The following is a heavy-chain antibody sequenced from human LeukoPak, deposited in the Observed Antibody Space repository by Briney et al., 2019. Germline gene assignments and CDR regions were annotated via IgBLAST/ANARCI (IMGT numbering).Heavy chain of an antibody. D-gene: IGHD6-19*01. CDR1: GGSITSYY. CDR3: TRPYSSGWYRTFSI. J-gene: IGHJ3*02. CDR2: VFHSGST. V-gene: IGHV4-59*01. Sequence: PSETLSLTCTVSGGSITSYYWSWIRQPPGKGLEWIGHVFHSGSTNYNPSLKSRVTISVDTSKNPFSLKLSSVTAADTAVYYCTRPYSSGWYRTFSIWGQGTMVTVSS.